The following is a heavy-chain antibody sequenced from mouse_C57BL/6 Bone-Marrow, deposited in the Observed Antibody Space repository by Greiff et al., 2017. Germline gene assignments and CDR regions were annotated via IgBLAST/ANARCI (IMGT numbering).Heavy chain of an antibody. CDR2: IIPGSGGT. V-gene: IGHV1-9*01. Sequence: QVQLQQSGAELMKPGASVKLSCKASGYTFTGYWIEWVKQRPGQGLEWIGEIIPGSGGTNYNEKFKGKATLTADTSSSTAYMQLSSLTTEDSAVYYCARTGLGSAIDYWGQGTSVTVSS. J-gene: IGHJ4*01. D-gene: IGHD3-1*01. CDR1: GYTFTGYW. CDR3: ARTGLGSAIDY.